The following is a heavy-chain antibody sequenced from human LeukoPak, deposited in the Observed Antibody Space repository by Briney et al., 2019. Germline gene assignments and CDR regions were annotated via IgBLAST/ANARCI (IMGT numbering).Heavy chain of an antibody. V-gene: IGHV5-51*01. CDR1: GYSFTSYW. CDR2: IYPGDSNI. D-gene: IGHD4-23*01. J-gene: IGHJ4*02. Sequence: GESLKISCKGSGYSFTSYWIGWVRQMPGKGPEWMGVIYPGDSNIKYSPSFQGQVTISADKSISTAYLQWSSLKASDTAMYYCARSMGYGGNTSFDYWGQGTLVTVSS. CDR3: ARSMGYGGNTSFDY.